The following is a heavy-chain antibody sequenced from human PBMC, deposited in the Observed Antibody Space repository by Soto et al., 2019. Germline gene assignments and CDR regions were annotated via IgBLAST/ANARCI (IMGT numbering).Heavy chain of an antibody. Sequence: SETLSLTCAVSGGSISSSNWWSWVRQPPGKGLEWIGEIYHSGSTNYNPSLKSRVTISVNKSKNQFSLKLSSVTAADTAVYYCARAKNDFWSGYYRAYYYYGMDVWGKGTTVTDSS. CDR1: GGSISSSNW. J-gene: IGHJ6*04. CDR3: ARAKNDFWSGYYRAYYYYGMDV. D-gene: IGHD3-3*01. V-gene: IGHV4-4*02. CDR2: IYHSGST.